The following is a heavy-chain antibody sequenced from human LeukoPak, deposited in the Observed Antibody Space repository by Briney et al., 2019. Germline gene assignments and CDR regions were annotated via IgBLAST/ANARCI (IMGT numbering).Heavy chain of an antibody. CDR1: GGSISSSSYY. CDR3: ARTIFGGVRYFDY. Sequence: SETLSLTCTVSGGSISSSSYYWGWIRQPPGKGLEWIGSINYSGSTYYNPSLKSRIIISVDTPKNQFTLKVNSVTAADTAVYYCARTIFGGVRYFDYWGQGTLVTVSS. CDR2: INYSGST. D-gene: IGHD3-3*01. V-gene: IGHV4-39*01. J-gene: IGHJ4*02.